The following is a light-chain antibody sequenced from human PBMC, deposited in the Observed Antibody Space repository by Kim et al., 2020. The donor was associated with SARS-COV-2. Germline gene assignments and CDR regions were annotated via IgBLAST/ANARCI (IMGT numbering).Light chain of an antibody. Sequence: SVSPEESATLSCSASRSGSSYFGWYQQKPGEAPRLLIYGASIRATGIPARCSGSWAGAESTLTISSLQSEDVAVYYCQQYNTWPNSFGQGTKLVI. CDR1: RSGSSY. CDR3: QQYNTWPNS. V-gene: IGKV3-15*01. CDR2: GAS. J-gene: IGKJ2*01.